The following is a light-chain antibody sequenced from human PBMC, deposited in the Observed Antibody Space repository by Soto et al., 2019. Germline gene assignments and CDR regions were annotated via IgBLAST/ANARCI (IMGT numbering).Light chain of an antibody. CDR1: SGHSSYI. CDR2: LEGSGSY. J-gene: IGLJ2*01. V-gene: IGLV4-60*03. Sequence: QLVLTQSSSASASLGSSVKLTCTLSSGHSSYIIAWHQQQPGKAPRYLMKLEGSGSYNKGSGVPDRFSGSSSGADRYLTISNHQSEDEADYYCETWDSKVVFGGGTKLTVL. CDR3: ETWDSKVV.